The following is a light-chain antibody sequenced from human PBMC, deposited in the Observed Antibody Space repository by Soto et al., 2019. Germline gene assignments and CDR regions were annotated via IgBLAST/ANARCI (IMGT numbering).Light chain of an antibody. J-gene: IGKJ2*01. CDR2: DAS. CDR3: QQYNSYWST. CDR1: QSIGSW. V-gene: IGKV1-5*01. Sequence: DIQMTQSPSTLSASVGDRVTITCRASQSIGSWVARYQQKPGKAPKLVIFDASSVESGVPSRFSGSGSGTEFTLTISSLQPDDFATYYCQQYNSYWSTFGQGTKLEIK.